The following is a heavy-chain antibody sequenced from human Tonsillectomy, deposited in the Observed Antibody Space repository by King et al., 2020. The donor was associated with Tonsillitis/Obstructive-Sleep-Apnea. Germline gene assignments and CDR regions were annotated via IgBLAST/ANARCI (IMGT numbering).Heavy chain of an antibody. CDR3: ARNSYGDYSFDY. CDR1: GGSFSGYY. Sequence: VQLQQWGAGLLKPSETLSLTCAVYGGSFSGYYWSWIRQPPGKGLEWIGEINHSGSTNYNPSLKSRVTVSVDTSKNQFSLMLSSGTAADTALYYCARNSYGDYSFDYWGQGTLVTVSS. CDR2: INHSGST. J-gene: IGHJ4*02. D-gene: IGHD4-17*01. V-gene: IGHV4-34*01.